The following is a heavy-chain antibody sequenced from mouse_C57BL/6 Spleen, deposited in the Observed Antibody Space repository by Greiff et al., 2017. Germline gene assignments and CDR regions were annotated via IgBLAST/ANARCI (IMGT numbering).Heavy chain of an antibody. D-gene: IGHD4-1*01. V-gene: IGHV5-17*01. J-gene: IGHJ1*03. CDR2: ISSGSITI. CDR1: GFTFSDYG. Sequence: EVKLQESGGGLVKPGGSLKLSCAASGFTFSDYGMHWVRQAPEKGLEWVAYISSGSITIYYADTVKGRFTISRDNAKNTLFLQMTSLRSEDTAMYYCARGLGLHWYFDVWGTGTTVTVSS. CDR3: ARGLGLHWYFDV.